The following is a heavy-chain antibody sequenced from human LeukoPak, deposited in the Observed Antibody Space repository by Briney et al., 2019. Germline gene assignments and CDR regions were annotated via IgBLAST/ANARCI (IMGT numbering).Heavy chain of an antibody. CDR3: ARVRADDYGDYGPGDY. CDR1: GFTFSRYS. V-gene: IGHV3-21*01. D-gene: IGHD4-17*01. Sequence: GGSLRLSCAASGFTFSRYSMNWVRQAPGKGLEWVSSISSSSYIYYADSVKGRFTISRDNAKNSLYLQMNSLRAEDTAVYYCARVRADDYGDYGPGDYWGQGTLVTVSS. J-gene: IGHJ4*02. CDR2: ISSSSYI.